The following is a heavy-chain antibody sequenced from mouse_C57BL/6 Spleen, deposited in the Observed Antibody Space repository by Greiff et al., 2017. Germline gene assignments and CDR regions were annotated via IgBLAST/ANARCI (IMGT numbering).Heavy chain of an antibody. CDR1: GYTFTSYW. V-gene: IGHV1-74*01. CDR3: AMGYASSYGAMDY. CDR2: INPSDSDT. D-gene: IGHD1-1*01. J-gene: IGHJ4*01. Sequence: QVQLQQPGAELVKPGASVKVSCKASGYTFTSYWMHWVKQRPGQGLEWIGRINPSDSDTNYNQNFKGKATLTVDKSSSTAYMQLGSLTSEDSADYYGAMGYASSYGAMDYWGQGTSVTVAS.